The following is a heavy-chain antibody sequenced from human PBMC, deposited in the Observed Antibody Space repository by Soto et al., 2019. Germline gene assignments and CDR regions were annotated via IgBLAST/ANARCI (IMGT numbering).Heavy chain of an antibody. CDR1: GFTFTTYW. CDR2: IRQDGGAQ. Sequence: PGGSLRLSCVASGFTFTTYWMSWVRQAPGKGLQWVANIRQDGGAQYYVDSVKGRFTISRDNAKNSVYLQMDSLRVEDTAVYYCVRGGHGSGSYLGSSWGQGXLVTSP. CDR3: VRGGHGSGSYLGSS. V-gene: IGHV3-7*03. J-gene: IGHJ5*02. D-gene: IGHD3-10*01.